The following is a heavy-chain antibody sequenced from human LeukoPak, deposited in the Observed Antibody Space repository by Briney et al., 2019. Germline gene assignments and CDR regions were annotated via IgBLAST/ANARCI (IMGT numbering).Heavy chain of an antibody. J-gene: IGHJ3*01. Sequence: GGSLRLSCAASGFTFSSYHMTWARQAPGKGLEWISYITGSSETKHYADSVKGRFTISRDNAKNSLYLRMNSLRDDDTAVYYCTTSNWAWGQGTMVTVSS. V-gene: IGHV3-48*02. CDR2: ITGSSETK. D-gene: IGHD1-26*01. CDR1: GFTFSSYH. CDR3: TTSNWA.